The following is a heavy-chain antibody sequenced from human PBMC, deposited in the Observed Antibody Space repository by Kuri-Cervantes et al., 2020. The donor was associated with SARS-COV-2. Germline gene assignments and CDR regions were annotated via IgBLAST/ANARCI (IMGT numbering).Heavy chain of an antibody. D-gene: IGHD6-19*01. CDR1: GGFISAYY. CDR2: INHSGGNT. CDR3: ARSWAGGFEV. Sequence: SQTLSLTCAVSGGFISAYYWSWIRESPGQGLQWIGYINHSGGNTNYNPSLKSRVTISVDTSKNQVSLKLSSVTAADTAVYYCARSWAGGFEVWGQGRAVTVSS. V-gene: IGHV4-59*01. J-gene: IGHJ3*01.